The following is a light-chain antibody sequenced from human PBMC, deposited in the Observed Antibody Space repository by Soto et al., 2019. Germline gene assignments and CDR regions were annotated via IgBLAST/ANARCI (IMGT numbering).Light chain of an antibody. V-gene: IGLV2-18*01. CDR3: SLYTSENAYV. CDR1: STDFVSYNR. CDR2: EVS. Sequence: VLTQPPSVSGSPGQSVTISCTGTSTDFVSYNRVSWYQQPPGTAPKLTIYEVSKRPSGVPDRFSGSKSGNTASLTISGLQAADEADYYCSLYTSENAYVFGTGTKVTVL. J-gene: IGLJ1*01.